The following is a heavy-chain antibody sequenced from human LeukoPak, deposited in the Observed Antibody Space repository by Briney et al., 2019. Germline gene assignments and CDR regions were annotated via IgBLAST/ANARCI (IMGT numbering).Heavy chain of an antibody. CDR1: GGTFSSYA. V-gene: IGHV1-69*06. D-gene: IGHD5-12*01. J-gene: IGHJ6*03. Sequence: ASVKVSCKASGGTFSSYAISWVRQAPGQGLEWTGRIIPIFGTANYAQKFQGRVTITADKSTSTAYMELSSLRSEDTAVYYCARSGSDYYYYYMDVWGKGTTVTVSS. CDR3: ARSGSDYYYYYMDV. CDR2: IIPIFGTA.